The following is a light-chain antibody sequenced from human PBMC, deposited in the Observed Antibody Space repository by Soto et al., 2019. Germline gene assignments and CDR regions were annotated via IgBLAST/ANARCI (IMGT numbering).Light chain of an antibody. J-gene: IGLJ1*01. CDR1: SSDVGNYKY. CDR3: FSYTSSGTYV. V-gene: IGLV2-14*01. Sequence: QPVLTQPASVSGSPGQSITISCTGTSSDVGNYKYVSWYQQHPGKAPKLMIYEVSNRPSGVSNRFSGSKSGNTASLTISGLQAQDETDYYCFSYTSSGTYVFGTGTKVTDL. CDR2: EVS.